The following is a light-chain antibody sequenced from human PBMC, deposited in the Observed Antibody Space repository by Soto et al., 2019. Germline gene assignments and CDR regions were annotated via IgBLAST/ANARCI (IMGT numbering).Light chain of an antibody. Sequence: QSALTQPASVSRSPGQSITISCTGTSSDVGSYNFVSWYQQHPGKAPKLMIYEGSKRPSGVSNRFSGSKSGNTASLSISGLQAEDEADYYCCSYAGSSTFVVFGGGTKLTVL. J-gene: IGLJ2*01. V-gene: IGLV2-23*03. CDR3: CSYAGSSTFVV. CDR2: EGS. CDR1: SSDVGSYNF.